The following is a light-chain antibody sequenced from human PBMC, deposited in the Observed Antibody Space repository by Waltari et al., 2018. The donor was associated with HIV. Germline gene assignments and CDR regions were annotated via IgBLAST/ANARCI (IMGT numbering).Light chain of an antibody. J-gene: IGKJ4*01. V-gene: IGKV3-20*01. Sequence: EIVLTQSPGTLSLSPGERATLSCRASQSVSSSYLAWYQQKPGQAPRVLIYGASSRATGIPDRFSGSGSGTDFTLTINRLEPEDFAVYYCQQYGSSPGFGGGTKVEIK. CDR3: QQYGSSPG. CDR1: QSVSSSY. CDR2: GAS.